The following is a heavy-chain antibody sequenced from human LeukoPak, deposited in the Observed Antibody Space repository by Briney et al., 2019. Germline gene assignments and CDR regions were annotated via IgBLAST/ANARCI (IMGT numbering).Heavy chain of an antibody. CDR1: GGSIRGYF. J-gene: IGHJ4*02. Sequence: SETLSLTCTVSGGSIRGYFWSWIRQPPGKGLKWIGHIYSSGSTTYTPSLQGRVTISLDTSKNQFSLKLSSVTAADTAVYYCARHYDSGSYPLDFWGQGTLVTVSS. CDR2: IYSSGST. D-gene: IGHD3-10*01. V-gene: IGHV4-59*08. CDR3: ARHYDSGSYPLDF.